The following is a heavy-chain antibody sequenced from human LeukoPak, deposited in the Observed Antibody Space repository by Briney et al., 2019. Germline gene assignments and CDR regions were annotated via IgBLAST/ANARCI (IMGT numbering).Heavy chain of an antibody. CDR2: ISRSSNYK. CDR3: ARRSAARDAFDI. CDR1: GFTFSSYG. J-gene: IGHJ3*02. V-gene: IGHV3-21*01. Sequence: GGSLRLSCAASGFTFSSYGMSWVRQAPGKGLEWVSSISRSSNYKYYADSVKGRFTISRDNAKNTLYLQMNSLRAEDTAVYYCARRSAARDAFDIWGQGTMVTVSS. D-gene: IGHD6-6*01.